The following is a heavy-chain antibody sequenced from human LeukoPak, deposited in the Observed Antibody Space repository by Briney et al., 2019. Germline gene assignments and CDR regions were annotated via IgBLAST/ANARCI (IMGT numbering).Heavy chain of an antibody. D-gene: IGHD3-22*01. CDR2: ISAYNGNT. Sequence: PGASVKVSCKASGYTFTGYYMHWVRQAPGQGLEWMGWISAYNGNTNYAQKLQGRVTMTTDTSTSTAYMELRSLRSDDTAVYYCARDLPQSGYYNYYYYYMDVWGKGTTVTVSS. J-gene: IGHJ6*03. CDR3: ARDLPQSGYYNYYYYYMDV. CDR1: GYTFTGYY. V-gene: IGHV1-18*04.